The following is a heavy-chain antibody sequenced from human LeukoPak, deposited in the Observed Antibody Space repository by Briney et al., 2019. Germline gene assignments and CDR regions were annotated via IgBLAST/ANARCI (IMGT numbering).Heavy chain of an antibody. Sequence: GGSLRLSCAASGFTFSSYAMSWVRQAPGKGLEWVSAISGSGGSTYYADSVKGRFTISRDNSKNTLYLQMNGLRAEDTAVYYCAKDADYYDSSGYYDYWGQGTLVTVSS. CDR2: ISGSGGST. J-gene: IGHJ4*02. CDR1: GFTFSSYA. D-gene: IGHD3-22*01. V-gene: IGHV3-23*01. CDR3: AKDADYYDSSGYYDY.